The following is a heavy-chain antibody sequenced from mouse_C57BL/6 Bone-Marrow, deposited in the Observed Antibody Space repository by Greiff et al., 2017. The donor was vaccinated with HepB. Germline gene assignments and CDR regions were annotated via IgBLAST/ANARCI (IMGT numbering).Heavy chain of an antibody. V-gene: IGHV2-4*01. CDR2: IWSGGST. CDR1: GFSLTSYG. CDR3: ASRYYGSSYYAMDY. D-gene: IGHD1-1*01. J-gene: IGHJ4*01. Sequence: QVQLKESGPGLVQPSQSLSITCTVSGFSLTSYGVHWVRQPPGKGLEWLGVIWSGGSTDYNAAFISRLSISKDNSKSQVFFKMNSLQADDTAIYYCASRYYGSSYYAMDYWGQGTSVTVSS.